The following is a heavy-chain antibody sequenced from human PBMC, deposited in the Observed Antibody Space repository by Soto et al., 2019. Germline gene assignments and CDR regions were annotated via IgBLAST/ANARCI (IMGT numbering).Heavy chain of an antibody. Sequence: GGSLRLSCAASGFTFSSYGMHWVRQAPGKGLEWVAVIWYDGSNKYYADSVKGRFTISRDNSKNTLYLQMNSLRAEDTAVYYCARDLEETAMVTGYYYGMDVWGQGTTVTVSS. CDR1: GFTFSSYG. J-gene: IGHJ6*02. CDR2: IWYDGSNK. D-gene: IGHD5-18*01. CDR3: ARDLEETAMVTGYYYGMDV. V-gene: IGHV3-33*01.